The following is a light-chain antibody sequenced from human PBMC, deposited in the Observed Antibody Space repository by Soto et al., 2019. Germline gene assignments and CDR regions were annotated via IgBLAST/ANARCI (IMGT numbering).Light chain of an antibody. CDR3: AAWDDSPNGWV. V-gene: IGLV1-44*01. CDR1: SSNVGFNL. Sequence: QSVLTQPPSASGTPGQRVTISCSGSSSNVGFNLVSWYQQLPGTAPKLLIYSNDQRPSGVPDRFSGSKSGTSASLAISGLQSEDEANYYCAAWDDSPNGWVFGGGTKVTVL. J-gene: IGLJ3*02. CDR2: SND.